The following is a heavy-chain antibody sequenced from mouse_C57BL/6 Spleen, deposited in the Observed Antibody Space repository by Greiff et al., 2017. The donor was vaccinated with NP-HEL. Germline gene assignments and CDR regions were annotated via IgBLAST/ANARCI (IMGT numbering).Heavy chain of an antibody. J-gene: IGHJ4*01. V-gene: IGHV2-5*01. Sequence: VQGVESGPGLVQPSQSLSITCTASGFSLTSYGVHWVRQSPGKGLEWLGVIWRGGSTDYNAAFMTRLSITKDNSKSQVFFKMNSLQADDTAIYYCAKKKGPGIYAMGYWGQGTSVTVAS. CDR1: GFSLTSYG. CDR2: IWRGGST. CDR3: AKKKGPGIYAMGY. D-gene: IGHD4-1*01.